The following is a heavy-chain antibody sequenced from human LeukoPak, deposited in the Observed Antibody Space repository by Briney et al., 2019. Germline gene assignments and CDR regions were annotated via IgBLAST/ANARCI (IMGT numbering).Heavy chain of an antibody. Sequence: GGSLRLSCAASGFTLSSYSMNWVRQAPGKGLEWVSYISSSSSTIYYADSVKGRFTISRDNAKNSLYLQMNSLRAEDTAVYYCTTDIYDFWSGWDYYYYMDVWGKGTTVTVSS. CDR3: TTDIYDFWSGWDYYYYMDV. D-gene: IGHD3-3*01. V-gene: IGHV3-48*01. CDR2: ISSSSSTI. CDR1: GFTLSSYS. J-gene: IGHJ6*03.